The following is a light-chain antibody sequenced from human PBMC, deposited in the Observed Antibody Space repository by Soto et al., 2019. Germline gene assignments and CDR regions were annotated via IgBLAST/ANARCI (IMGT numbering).Light chain of an antibody. V-gene: IGKV1D-13*01. CDR2: DAS. CDR1: QGISSA. J-gene: IGKJ4*01. CDR3: QQFNNYPLT. Sequence: AIQLTQSPSSLSASVGDRVTITCRASQGISSALAWYQQKPGQAPKLLIYDASSLDSGVPSRFSGRGSGTDFTLTISRLQPEDFATYYCQQFNNYPLTFGGVTKVEIK.